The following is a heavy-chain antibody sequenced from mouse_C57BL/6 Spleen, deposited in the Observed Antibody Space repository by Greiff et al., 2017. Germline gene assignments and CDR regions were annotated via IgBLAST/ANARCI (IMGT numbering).Heavy chain of an antibody. CDR1: GYSFTGYY. CDR3: AGRSKGYYYAMDY. D-gene: IGHD1-1*01. J-gene: IGHJ4*01. Sequence: VQLQQSGPELVKPGASVKISCKASGYSFTGYYMNWVKQSPEKSLEWIGEINPSTGGTTYNQKFKAKATLTVDKSSSTAYMQLKSLTSADSAVYYCAGRSKGYYYAMDYWGQGTSVTVSS. CDR2: INPSTGGT. V-gene: IGHV1-42*01.